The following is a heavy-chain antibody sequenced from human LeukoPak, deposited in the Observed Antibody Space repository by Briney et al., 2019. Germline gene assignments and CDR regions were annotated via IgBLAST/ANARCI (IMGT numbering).Heavy chain of an antibody. V-gene: IGHV3-30*18. J-gene: IGHJ4*02. D-gene: IGHD3-10*01. CDR3: AKDHSTMVRGVFDY. CDR2: ISYDGSNK. CDR1: GFTFSSYG. Sequence: PGRSLRLSCAASGFTFSSYGMHWVRQAPGKGLEWVAVISYDGSNKYYADSVKGRFTISRDNSKNTLYLQMNSLRAEDTAVYYCAKDHSTMVRGVFDYWGQGTLVTVSS.